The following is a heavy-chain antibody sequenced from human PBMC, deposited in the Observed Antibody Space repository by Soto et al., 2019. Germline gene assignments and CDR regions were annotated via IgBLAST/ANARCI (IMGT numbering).Heavy chain of an antibody. Sequence: PGGSLRLSCAASGFTFSSYSMNRVRQAPGKGLEWVSSISSSSSYIYYADSVKGRFTISRDNAKNSLYLQMNSLRAEDTAVYYCARRYCSSTSCYPYYYYYGMDVWGQGTTVTVSS. D-gene: IGHD2-2*01. CDR3: ARRYCSSTSCYPYYYYYGMDV. CDR2: ISSSSSYI. V-gene: IGHV3-21*01. J-gene: IGHJ6*02. CDR1: GFTFSSYS.